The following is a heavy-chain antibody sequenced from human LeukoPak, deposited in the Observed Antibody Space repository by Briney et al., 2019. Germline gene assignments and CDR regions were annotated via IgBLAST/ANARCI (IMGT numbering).Heavy chain of an antibody. CDR3: ARSTPWFSKSSGWYDY. Sequence: SETLSLTCAVYGGSFSGYYWSWIRQPPGKGLEWIGYIYYSGSTNHNPSLKSRVTISVDTSKNQFSLKLSSVTAADTAVYYCARSTPWFSKSSGWYDYWGQGTLVTVSS. V-gene: IGHV4-59*01. D-gene: IGHD6-19*01. CDR2: IYYSGST. CDR1: GGSFSGYY. J-gene: IGHJ4*02.